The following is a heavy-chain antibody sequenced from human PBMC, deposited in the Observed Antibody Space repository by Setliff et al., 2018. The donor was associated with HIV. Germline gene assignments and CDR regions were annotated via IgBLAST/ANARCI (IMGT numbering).Heavy chain of an antibody. CDR3: ARDLGPGGGSYRMPIDWFDP. Sequence: ASVKVSCKASGYTFTGYYMHWVRQAPGQWLEWMGWINPNSGGTNSAQKFQGRVTMTRDTSISTAYMELSRLRSDDTAGYYCARDLGPGGGSYRMPIDWFDPWGQGTLVTVSS. CDR2: INPNSGGT. CDR1: GYTFTGYY. V-gene: IGHV1-2*02. J-gene: IGHJ5*02. D-gene: IGHD1-26*01.